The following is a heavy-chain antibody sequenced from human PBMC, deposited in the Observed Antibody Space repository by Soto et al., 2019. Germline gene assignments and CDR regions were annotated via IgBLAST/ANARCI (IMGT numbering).Heavy chain of an antibody. D-gene: IGHD6-19*01. V-gene: IGHV6-1*01. J-gene: IGHJ4*02. Sequence: PSQTLSLTCAISGDSVSSNTAAWNWIRSSPSRGLEWLGRTYYRSNWRHDYAVSVRSRITVNPDTSKNHFSLQLNSVTPDDTAVYYCAGGVAGSSFDLWGQGTLVTVSS. CDR1: GDSVSSNTAA. CDR3: AGGVAGSSFDL. CDR2: TYYRSNWRH.